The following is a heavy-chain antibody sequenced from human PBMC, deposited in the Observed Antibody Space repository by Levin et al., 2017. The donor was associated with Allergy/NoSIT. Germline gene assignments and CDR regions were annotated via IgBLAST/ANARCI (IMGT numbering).Heavy chain of an antibody. CDR2: IGPSGNPI. D-gene: IGHD1-14*01. J-gene: IGHJ6*02. Sequence: PGGCLRLSCIASGFTFRDDYMSWIRQTPGKGLEWISYIGPSGNPIYYADSVKGRFTISRDNAKNSVYLHMDYLGADDTAVYYCARDQTHHRYYGMDVWGQGTTVTVSS. CDR1: GFTFRDDY. CDR3: ARDQTHHRYYGMDV. V-gene: IGHV3-11*01.